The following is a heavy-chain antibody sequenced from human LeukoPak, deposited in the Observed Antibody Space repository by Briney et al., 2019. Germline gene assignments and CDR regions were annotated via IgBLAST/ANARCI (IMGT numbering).Heavy chain of an antibody. V-gene: IGHV4-61*02. J-gene: IGHJ4*02. CDR3: ARSAYQLLDY. D-gene: IGHD2-2*01. CDR2: IYTSGST. Sequence: PSETLSLTCPVSGGSISSGSYYWGWIRQPPGKGLEWIGRIYTSGSTNYNPSLKSRVTISVDTSKNQFSLKLSSVTAADTAVYYCARSAYQLLDYWGQGTLVTVSS. CDR1: GGSISSGSYY.